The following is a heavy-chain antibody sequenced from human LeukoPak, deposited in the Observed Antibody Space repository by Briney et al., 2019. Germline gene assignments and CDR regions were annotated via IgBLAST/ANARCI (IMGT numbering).Heavy chain of an antibody. V-gene: IGHV3-30*02. CDR3: AKDYNNGFDY. J-gene: IGHJ4*02. CDR1: GFSFSGYG. D-gene: IGHD1-14*01. CDR2: IRDDGSTN. Sequence: GGSLRLSCAASGFSFSGYGMHWVRQAPGKGLEWVTVIRDDGSTNSYADSVKGRFTIARDNSKNTLYLQMNSLRAEDTAVYFCAKDYNNGFDYWGQGALVTVSS.